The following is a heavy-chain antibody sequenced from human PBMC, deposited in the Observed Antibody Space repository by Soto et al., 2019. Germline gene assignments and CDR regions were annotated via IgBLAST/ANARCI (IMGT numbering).Heavy chain of an antibody. CDR2: IYYSGST. CDR1: GGSISSYY. J-gene: IGHJ5*02. Sequence: QVQLQESGPGLVKPSETLSLTCTVSGGSISSYYWSWIRQPPGKGLEWIGYIYYSGSTNYNPSLKSRVTISVDTSKNQFSLKLSSVTAADTAVYYCARDIGITIFGVGIGGWFDPWGQGTLVTVSS. CDR3: ARDIGITIFGVGIGGWFDP. V-gene: IGHV4-59*01. D-gene: IGHD3-3*01.